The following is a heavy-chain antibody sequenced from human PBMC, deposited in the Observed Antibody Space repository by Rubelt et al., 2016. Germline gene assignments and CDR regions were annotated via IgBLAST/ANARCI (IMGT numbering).Heavy chain of an antibody. Sequence: QVQLQESGPGLVKPSETLSLTCTVSGGSISSYYWSWIRQPAGKGLEWIGRIYTSGSTNYNPSLKSRVTMSVDTSKNQFALKLSSGTAADTAVYYCARDRGDQLLLGAVWFDPWGQGTLVTVSS. CDR3: ARDRGDQLLLGAVWFDP. J-gene: IGHJ5*02. D-gene: IGHD2-2*01. CDR1: GGSISSYY. V-gene: IGHV4-4*07. CDR2: IYTSGST.